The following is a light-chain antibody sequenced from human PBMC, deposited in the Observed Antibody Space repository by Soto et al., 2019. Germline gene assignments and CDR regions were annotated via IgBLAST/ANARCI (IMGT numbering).Light chain of an antibody. J-gene: IGKJ1*01. Sequence: EIVLTPSPGTLSLSPGERATLYCRASQSVSSSYLAWYQQTPGQAPRLLTYGASSRATGLPDRFSGSGSGTDFPLTISRLEPEDFAVYYCQQYGSSPTFGQGTKVDIK. V-gene: IGKV3-20*01. CDR3: QQYGSSPT. CDR1: QSVSSSY. CDR2: GAS.